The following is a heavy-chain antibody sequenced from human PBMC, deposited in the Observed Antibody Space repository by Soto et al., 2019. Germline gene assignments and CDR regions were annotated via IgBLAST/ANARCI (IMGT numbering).Heavy chain of an antibody. CDR1: GGSISSYY. Sequence: SETLSLTCTVSGGSISSYYWSWIRQPPGKGLEWIGYIYYSGSTNYNPSLKSRVTISVDTSKNQFSLKLSSVTAADTAVYYCARVDYYGSGSYYNVVSSKSPPDYYFDYWGQGTLVTVSS. CDR3: ARVDYYGSGSYYNVVSSKSPPDYYFDY. J-gene: IGHJ4*02. D-gene: IGHD3-10*01. CDR2: IYYSGST. V-gene: IGHV4-59*01.